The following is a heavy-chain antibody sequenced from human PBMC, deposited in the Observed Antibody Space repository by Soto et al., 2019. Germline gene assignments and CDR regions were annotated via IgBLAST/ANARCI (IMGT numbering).Heavy chain of an antibody. D-gene: IGHD7-27*01. V-gene: IGHV4-38-2*02. CDR3: AREGPPKWGFGFDS. Sequence: PSETLSLTCGVSDYSIRTGYYWAWIRQSPTKGLEWIGSISHSGGSSYNPSLESRATISLDTSKNQFFLTMTSVTAADTAIYYCAREGPPKWGFGFDSRAQGLLVTVSS. J-gene: IGHJ4*02. CDR2: ISHSGGS. CDR1: DYSIRTGYY.